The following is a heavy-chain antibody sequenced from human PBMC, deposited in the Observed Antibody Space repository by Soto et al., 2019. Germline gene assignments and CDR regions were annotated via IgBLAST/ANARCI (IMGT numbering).Heavy chain of an antibody. J-gene: IGHJ4*02. CDR2: ITGNGDTT. Sequence: EVQLLDSGGGWVQPGGSLRLSCAASGFKFSSNAMSWVRQAPGKGLEWVSVITGNGDTTYYLQSVKGRFTSSRDNSKSTLHIQMNSLRAEDTAVYYCAQCPPPCGGCQIVDYWGQGTLVSVSS. V-gene: IGHV3-23*01. D-gene: IGHD1-26*01. CDR3: AQCPPPCGGCQIVDY. CDR1: GFKFSSNA.